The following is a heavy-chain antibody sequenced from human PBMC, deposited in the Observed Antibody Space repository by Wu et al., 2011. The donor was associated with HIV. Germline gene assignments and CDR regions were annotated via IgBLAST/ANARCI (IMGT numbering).Heavy chain of an antibody. J-gene: IGHJ4*02. D-gene: IGHD3-22*01. CDR3: ARDSYYYDSSGGPGGY. V-gene: IGHV1-18*01. Sequence: QVQLXQSGAEVKKPGASVKVSCKASGYIFTSYGITWVRQAPGQGLEWMGWISAYNGDTKYAQKLQGRVTMTTDTSTSTAYMELRSLRSDDTAFYYCARDSYYYDSSGGPGGYWGQGILVTVSS. CDR2: ISAYNGDT. CDR1: GYIFTSYG.